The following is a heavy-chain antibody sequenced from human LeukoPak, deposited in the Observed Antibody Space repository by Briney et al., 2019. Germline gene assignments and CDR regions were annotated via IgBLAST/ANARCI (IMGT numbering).Heavy chain of an antibody. Sequence: GASVKVSCKASGYTFTSYDINWVRQATGQGLEWMGWMNPNSGNTGYAQKFQGRVTMTRNTSISTAYMELSSLRSEDTAVYYCARSRRTGRQLVRCWFDPWGQGTLVTVSS. CDR1: GYTFTSYD. CDR2: MNPNSGNT. J-gene: IGHJ5*02. CDR3: ARSRRTGRQLVRCWFDP. D-gene: IGHD6-13*01. V-gene: IGHV1-8*01.